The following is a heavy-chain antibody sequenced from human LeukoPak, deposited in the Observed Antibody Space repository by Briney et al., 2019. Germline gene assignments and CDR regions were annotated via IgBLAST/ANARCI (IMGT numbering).Heavy chain of an antibody. J-gene: IGHJ4*02. D-gene: IGHD6-19*01. CDR2: IYYSGST. CDR3: ARRPVAFNRIAVAGTGIDY. Sequence: SESLSLTCTVSGGSISSYYWSWIRQPPGKGLEWIGYIYYSGSTNYNPSLKSRVTISVDTSKNQFSLKLSSVTAADTAVYYCARRPVAFNRIAVAGTGIDYWGQGTLVTVSS. CDR1: GGSISSYY. V-gene: IGHV4-59*12.